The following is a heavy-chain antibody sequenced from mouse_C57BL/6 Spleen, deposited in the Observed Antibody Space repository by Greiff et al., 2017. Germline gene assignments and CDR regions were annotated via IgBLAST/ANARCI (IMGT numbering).Heavy chain of an antibody. CDR3: ARERGYYGSSYPFAY. V-gene: IGHV1-64*01. D-gene: IGHD1-1*01. Sequence: QVQLQQPGAELVKPGASVKLSCKASGYTFTSYWMHWVKQRPGQGLEWIGMIHPNSGSTNYNEKFKSKATLTVDKSSSTAYMQLSSLTSEDSAVYYCARERGYYGSSYPFAYWGQGTLVTVSA. CDR2: IHPNSGST. CDR1: GYTFTSYW. J-gene: IGHJ3*01.